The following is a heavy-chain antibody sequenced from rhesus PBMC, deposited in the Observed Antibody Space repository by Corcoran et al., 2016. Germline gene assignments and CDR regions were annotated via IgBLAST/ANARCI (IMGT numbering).Heavy chain of an antibody. Sequence: EVQLVESGGGLAKPGGSLRLSCAASGVTFSSYWMNWVRQAPGKGLEWVSGFISGGVNTSYADSVQGRFTISRDNSKNTLSLQMNSLRAEDTAVYYCAKAPGGYSYTFDYWGQGVLVTVSS. CDR1: GVTFSSYW. D-gene: IGHD5-12*01. J-gene: IGHJ4*01. CDR3: AKAPGGYSYTFDY. CDR2: FISGGVNT. V-gene: IGHV3S25*01.